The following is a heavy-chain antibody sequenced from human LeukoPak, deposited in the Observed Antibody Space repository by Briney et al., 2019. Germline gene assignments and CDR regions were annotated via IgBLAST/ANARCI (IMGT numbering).Heavy chain of an antibody. CDR3: ARKLIDYYDSSGPIRGAFDI. CDR2: IYYSGST. CDR1: GGSISSYY. D-gene: IGHD3-22*01. J-gene: IGHJ3*02. V-gene: IGHV4-59*01. Sequence: PSETLSLTCTVSGGSISSYYWSWIRQPPGKGLEWIGYIYYSGSTNYNPSLKSRVTISVDTSKNQFSLKLSSVTAADTAVYYCARKLIDYYDSSGPIRGAFDIWGQGTMVTVSS.